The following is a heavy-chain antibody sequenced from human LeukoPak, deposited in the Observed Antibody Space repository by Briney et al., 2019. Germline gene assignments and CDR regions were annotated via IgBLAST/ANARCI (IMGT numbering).Heavy chain of an antibody. J-gene: IGHJ4*02. CDR2: ISYDGRNK. V-gene: IGHV3-30*18. CDR1: GFTFSRYG. D-gene: IGHD1-26*01. Sequence: PGRSLRLSCAASGFTFSRYGMHWVRQAPGKGLEWVAVISYDGRNKYYADSVKGRFTISRDNSKNTLHLQMNSLRPADTAVYYCAKLWNEVGTTIYWGQGTLVTVSS. CDR3: AKLWNEVGTTIY.